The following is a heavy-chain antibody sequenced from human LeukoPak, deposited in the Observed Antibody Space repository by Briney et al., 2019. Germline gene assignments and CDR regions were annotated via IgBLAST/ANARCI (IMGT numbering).Heavy chain of an antibody. D-gene: IGHD3-3*01. V-gene: IGHV4-4*07. Sequence: SEPLSLTCTVSVGPIEAYYWTWIRQPSDKRLEWLGRMFTSGDTNYNPSLRGRLTLSLDTAKNHIFLKLTSVTAADTAVYFCARDTVFGVQYPGFYGLDQWGQGALVTVSS. J-gene: IGHJ4*02. CDR3: ARDTVFGVQYPGFYGLDQ. CDR1: VGPIEAYY. CDR2: MFTSGDT.